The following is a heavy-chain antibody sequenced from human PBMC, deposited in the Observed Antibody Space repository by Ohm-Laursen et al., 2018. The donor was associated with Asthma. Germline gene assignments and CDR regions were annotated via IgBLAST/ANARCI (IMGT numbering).Heavy chain of an antibody. Sequence: SDTLSLTCTVSGGSISSYYWSWIRQPPGKGLEWIGYIYYSGSTYYNPSLKSRVTISVGTSKDQFSLKLSSVTAADTAVYYCARGAFYYESTGYYFFDHWGQGALVTVSS. CDR3: ARGAFYYESTGYYFFDH. V-gene: IGHV4-59*12. J-gene: IGHJ4*02. D-gene: IGHD3-22*01. CDR2: IYYSGST. CDR1: GGSISSYY.